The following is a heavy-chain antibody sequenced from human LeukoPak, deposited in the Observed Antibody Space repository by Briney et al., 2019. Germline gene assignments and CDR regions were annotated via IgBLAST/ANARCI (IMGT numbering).Heavy chain of an antibody. CDR1: GGSISSYY. CDR2: IYTSGST. J-gene: IGHJ5*02. Sequence: PSETLSLTCTVSGGSISSYYWSWIRQPAGKGLEWMGRIYTSGSTNYNPSLTSRVTMSVDTSKNQFSLELSSVTAADTAVYYCARASRVTAPHNWFDPWGQGTLVTVSS. V-gene: IGHV4-4*07. D-gene: IGHD2-21*02. CDR3: ARASRVTAPHNWFDP.